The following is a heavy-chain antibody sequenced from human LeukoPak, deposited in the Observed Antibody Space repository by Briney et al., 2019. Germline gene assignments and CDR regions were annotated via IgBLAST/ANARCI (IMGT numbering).Heavy chain of an antibody. CDR2: IYNRGST. V-gene: IGHV4-59*08. CDR1: GGSISSYY. Sequence: PSETLSPTCTVFGGSISSYYWSWIRQPPGKGLEWIGYIYNRGSTNYNPSLKSRVTISVDMSKNQFSLKLSSVTAADTAVYYCASLLPHDAFDIWGQGTMVTVSS. D-gene: IGHD2/OR15-2a*01. J-gene: IGHJ3*02. CDR3: ASLLPHDAFDI.